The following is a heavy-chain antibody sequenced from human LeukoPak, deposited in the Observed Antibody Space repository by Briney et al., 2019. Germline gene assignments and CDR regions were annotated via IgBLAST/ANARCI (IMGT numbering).Heavy chain of an antibody. CDR1: GFTFSSYW. V-gene: IGHV3-74*01. Sequence: GGSLRLSCAASGFTFSSYWMHWVRHAPGKGLVWVSRINSDGSSTSYADSVKGRFTISRDNAKNTLYLQMNSLRAEDTAVYYCARGSSVGPRGYWGQGTLVTVSS. CDR3: ARGSSVGPRGY. J-gene: IGHJ4*02. CDR2: INSDGSST. D-gene: IGHD1-26*01.